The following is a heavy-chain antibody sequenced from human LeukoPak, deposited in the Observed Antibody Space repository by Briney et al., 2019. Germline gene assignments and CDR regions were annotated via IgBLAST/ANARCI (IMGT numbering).Heavy chain of an antibody. CDR3: SRLRGYSYGYADY. J-gene: IGHJ4*02. V-gene: IGHV3-48*04. Sequence: GGSLRLSCAASGLTFSSYSMNWVRQAPGKGLEWVSYISSSGSTIDYADSVKGRFTISRDNAKNSLYLQMNSLRAEDTAVYYCSRLRGYSYGYADYWGQGTLVTVSS. D-gene: IGHD5-18*01. CDR1: GLTFSSYS. CDR2: ISSSGSTI.